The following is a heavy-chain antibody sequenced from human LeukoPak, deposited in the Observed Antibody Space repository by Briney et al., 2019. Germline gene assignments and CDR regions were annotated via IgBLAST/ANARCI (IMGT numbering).Heavy chain of an antibody. CDR3: ARDRSFNDP. CDR2: VSVYKGNT. CDR1: GYNSANYG. V-gene: IGHV1-18*01. Sequence: SVKVSCKASGYNSANYGMSWGRQAPGQGLEWMGWVSVYKGNTHNARNFQDGVTMTTDTSTSTVYMELRGLESATTPVYNCARDRSFNDPRGQGTLVTVSS. D-gene: IGHD3-10*01. J-gene: IGHJ5*02.